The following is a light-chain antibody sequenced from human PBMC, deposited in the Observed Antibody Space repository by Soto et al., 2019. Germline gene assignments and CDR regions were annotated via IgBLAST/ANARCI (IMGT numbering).Light chain of an antibody. Sequence: DIQMAQSPSSLSASLGDRVTITCRASENIRHYLNWYQQKPGKAPTLLIYAASTLQSGVPSRFSGSGSGADFTLTISSLQPEDFASYYCQQTYTMPCTFGQGPKLEIK. CDR3: QQTYTMPCT. V-gene: IGKV1-39*01. J-gene: IGKJ2*02. CDR1: ENIRHY. CDR2: AAS.